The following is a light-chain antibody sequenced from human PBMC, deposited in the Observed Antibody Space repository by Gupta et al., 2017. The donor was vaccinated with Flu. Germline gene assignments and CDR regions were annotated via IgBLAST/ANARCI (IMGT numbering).Light chain of an antibody. Sequence: SSLSASLGDRVTITCRASQSVSRYVNGYQQKPWKAPKLMIYAASSLQSGVPSRFSGSGSGTDVTLSISSLQSEDFATYYCQQSYSTPTWTFGQGTKVEIK. CDR1: QSVSRY. V-gene: IGKV1-39*01. J-gene: IGKJ1*01. CDR3: QQSYSTPTWT. CDR2: AAS.